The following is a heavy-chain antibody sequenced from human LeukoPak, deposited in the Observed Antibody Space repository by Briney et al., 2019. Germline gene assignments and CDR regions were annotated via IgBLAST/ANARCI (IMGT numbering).Heavy chain of an antibody. J-gene: IGHJ4*02. CDR1: GFTFSSYW. V-gene: IGHV3-74*01. CDR2: INSDGSST. CDR3: ARGRYCSGGSCSLDY. D-gene: IGHD2-15*01. Sequence: PGGSLRLSCAASGFTFSSYWMHWVRQAPGKGLVWVSRINSDGSSTSYADSVKGRFTISRDNAKNTLYLQMNSLRAEDTAVYYCARGRYCSGGSCSLDYWGQGTLVTVSS.